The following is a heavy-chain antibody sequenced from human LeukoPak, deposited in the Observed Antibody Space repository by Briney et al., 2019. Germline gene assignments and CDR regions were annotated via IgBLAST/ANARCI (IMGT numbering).Heavy chain of an antibody. CDR3: ARDIRREMAIPFDV. J-gene: IGHJ3*01. V-gene: IGHV3-7*01. CDR1: GFPFNSYW. Sequence: GGSLRLSCAASGFPFNSYWMSWVRQAPGRGLEWVANIKEDGSEKFYVDSVKGRFTISRDTSKNTLHLQMNSLRVEDTAVYHCARDIRREMAIPFDVWGQGTLVTVSS. CDR2: IKEDGSEK. D-gene: IGHD5-24*01.